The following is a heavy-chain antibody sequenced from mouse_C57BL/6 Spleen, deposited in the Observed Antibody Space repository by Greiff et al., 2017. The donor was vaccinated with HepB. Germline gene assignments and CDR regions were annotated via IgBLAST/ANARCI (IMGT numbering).Heavy chain of an antibody. CDR2: IYPRSGNT. Sequence: VQLQQSGAELARPGASVKLSCKASGYTFTSYGISWVKQRTGQGLEWIGEIYPRSGNTYYNEKFQGKATLTADKSSSTAYMELRSLTSEDSAVYFCARREGYDYDYFDYWGQGTTLTVSS. D-gene: IGHD2-4*01. V-gene: IGHV1-81*01. CDR1: GYTFTSYG. J-gene: IGHJ2*01. CDR3: ARREGYDYDYFDY.